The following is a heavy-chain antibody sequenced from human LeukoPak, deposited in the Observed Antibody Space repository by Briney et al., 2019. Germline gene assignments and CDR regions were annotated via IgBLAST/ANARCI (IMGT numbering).Heavy chain of an antibody. CDR2: IYYSGST. CDR3: ARVDYDFWSGYYSYYYYMDV. V-gene: IGHV4-39*07. D-gene: IGHD3-3*01. J-gene: IGHJ6*03. Sequence: SETLSLTCTVSGGSTSSSSYYWGWIRQPPGKGLEWIGSIYYSGSTYYSPSLKSRVTISVDTSKNQFSLKLSSVTAADTAVYYCARVDYDFWSGYYSYYYYMDVWGKGTTVTVSS. CDR1: GGSTSSSSYY.